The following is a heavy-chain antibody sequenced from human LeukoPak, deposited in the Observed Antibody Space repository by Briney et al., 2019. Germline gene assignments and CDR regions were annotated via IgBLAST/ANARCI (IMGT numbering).Heavy chain of an antibody. Sequence: GGPLRLSCAVSGFTFSSYAMSWVRQAPGKGLEWVSAIDSSGSYTWYDDSVKGRFTISRDNSKNTLYLQMNSLRAEDTAVYYCAKADWNDDPSFDYWGQGTLVTVSS. J-gene: IGHJ4*02. V-gene: IGHV3-23*05. CDR1: GFTFSSYA. CDR3: AKADWNDDPSFDY. CDR2: IDSSGSYT. D-gene: IGHD1-1*01.